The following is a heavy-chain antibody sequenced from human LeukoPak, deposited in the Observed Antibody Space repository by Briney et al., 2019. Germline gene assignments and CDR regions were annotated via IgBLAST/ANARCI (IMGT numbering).Heavy chain of an antibody. CDR1: GFTFSSYA. CDR3: AKEGGSFCYYGSGSYLAFDY. J-gene: IGHJ4*02. CDR2: ISGSGGST. Sequence: PGGSLRLSCAASGFTFSSYAMSWVRQAPGKGLEWVSAISGSGGSTYYADSVKGRFTISRDNSKNTLYLQMNSLRAEDTAVYYCAKEGGSFCYYGSGSYLAFDYWGQGTLVTVSS. D-gene: IGHD3-10*01. V-gene: IGHV3-23*01.